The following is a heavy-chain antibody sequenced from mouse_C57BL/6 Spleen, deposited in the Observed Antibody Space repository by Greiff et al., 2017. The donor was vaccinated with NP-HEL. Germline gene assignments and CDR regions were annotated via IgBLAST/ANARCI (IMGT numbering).Heavy chain of an antibody. CDR2: ISSGGDYI. CDR1: GFTFSSYA. Sequence: EVKLVESGEGLVKPGGSLKLSCAASGFTFSSYAMSWVRQTPEKRLEWVAYISSGGDYIYYADTVKGRFTISRDNARNTLYLQMSSLKSEDTAMYYCTREGFITTVDGYFDYWGQGTTLTVSS. J-gene: IGHJ2*01. V-gene: IGHV5-9-1*02. D-gene: IGHD1-1*01. CDR3: TREGFITTVDGYFDY.